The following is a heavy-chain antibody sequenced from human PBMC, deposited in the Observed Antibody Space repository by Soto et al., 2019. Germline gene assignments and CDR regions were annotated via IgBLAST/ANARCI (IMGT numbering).Heavy chain of an antibody. CDR3: ARAPKPYCSGGSCYSGWFDP. CDR2: ISYDGSNK. J-gene: IGHJ5*02. CDR1: GFTFSSYA. V-gene: IGHV3-30-3*01. D-gene: IGHD2-15*01. Sequence: GGSLRLSCAASGFTFSSYAMHWVRQAPGKGLEWVAVISYDGSNKYYADSVKGRFTISRDNSKNTLYLQMNSLRAEDTAVYYCARAPKPYCSGGSCYSGWFDPWGQGTLVTVSS.